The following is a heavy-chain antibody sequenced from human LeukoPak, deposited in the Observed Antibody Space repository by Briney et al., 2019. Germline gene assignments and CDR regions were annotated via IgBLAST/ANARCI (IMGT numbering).Heavy chain of an antibody. D-gene: IGHD7-27*01. Sequence: SVKVSCKASGGTFSSYAISWVRQAPGQGLEWMGGIIPIFGTANYAQKFQGRVTTTPDKSTSTAYMELSSLRSEDAAVYYCAREITGGIDYWGQGTLVTVSS. CDR3: AREITGGIDY. CDR2: IIPIFGTA. CDR1: GGTFSSYA. V-gene: IGHV1-69*06. J-gene: IGHJ4*02.